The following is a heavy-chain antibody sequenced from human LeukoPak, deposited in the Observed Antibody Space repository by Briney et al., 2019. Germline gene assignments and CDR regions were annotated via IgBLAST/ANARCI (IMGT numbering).Heavy chain of an antibody. CDR3: GIDPNGHYIGAFDM. CDR2: IRGSGGST. Sequence: GGSLRLSCAASGFTFRSYAMSWVRQAPGKGLEWVSAIRGSGGSTYYADSVKDRFTISRDNSKNTLYLQMNSLRAEDTAVYYCGIDPNGHYIGAFDMWGQGTVVTVSS. CDR1: GFTFRSYA. V-gene: IGHV3-23*01. D-gene: IGHD4-17*01. J-gene: IGHJ3*02.